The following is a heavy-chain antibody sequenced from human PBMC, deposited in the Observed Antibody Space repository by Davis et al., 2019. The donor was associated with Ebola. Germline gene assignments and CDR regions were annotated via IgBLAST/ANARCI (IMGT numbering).Heavy chain of an antibody. D-gene: IGHD3-16*02. CDR1: GFTFSSYG. CDR3: AMGALGELSLPDY. J-gene: IGHJ4*02. Sequence: GESLKISCAASGFTFSSYGMHWVRQAPGKGLEWVAVIWYDGSNKYYADSVKGRFTISRDNSKNTLYLQMNSLRAEDTAVYYCAMGALGELSLPDYWGQGTLVTVSS. CDR2: IWYDGSNK. V-gene: IGHV3-33*01.